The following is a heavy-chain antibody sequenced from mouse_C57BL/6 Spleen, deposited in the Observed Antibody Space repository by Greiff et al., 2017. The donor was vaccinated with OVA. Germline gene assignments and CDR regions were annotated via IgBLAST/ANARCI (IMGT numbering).Heavy chain of an antibody. Sequence: VQLQQSGAELVRPGASVTLSCKASGYTFTDYEMHWVKQTPVHGLEWIGAIDPETGGTPYNQKFKGKAILTADKSSSTAYMELRSLTSEDSAVYYCTRQDAMDYWGQGTSVTVSS. V-gene: IGHV1-15*01. J-gene: IGHJ4*01. CDR1: GYTFTDYE. CDR2: IDPETGGT. CDR3: TRQDAMDY.